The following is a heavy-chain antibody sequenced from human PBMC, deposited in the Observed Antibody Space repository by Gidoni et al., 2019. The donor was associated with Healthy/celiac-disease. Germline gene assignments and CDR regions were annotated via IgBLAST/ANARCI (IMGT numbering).Heavy chain of an antibody. CDR1: GFSLSTSGVG. CDR2: IYWNDDK. Sequence: QITLKESGPTLVKPTQTLTLTCTFSGFSLSTSGVGVGWIRQPPGKALELLALIYWNDDKRYSPSLKSRLTITEGTSKNQVVLTMTNMNPVDTATYYCAHRQPSAEAVLMVYARHNWFDPWGQGTLVTVSS. J-gene: IGHJ5*02. D-gene: IGHD2-8*01. V-gene: IGHV2-5*01. CDR3: AHRQPSAEAVLMVYARHNWFDP.